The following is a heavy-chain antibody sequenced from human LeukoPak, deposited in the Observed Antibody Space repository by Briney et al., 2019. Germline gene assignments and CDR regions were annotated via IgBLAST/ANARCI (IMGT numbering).Heavy chain of an antibody. D-gene: IGHD2-2*01. V-gene: IGHV3-11*01. CDR2: ISNNGDTI. CDR1: GFTFRDYY. Sequence: PGGALRLSCAASGFTFRDYYMHWVRQAPGKGTGWISYISNNGDTIFYADSVKRRFTISRDNAKNSLFLQMNSLSAEDTAVYYCARDPQAWEVPLDSWGQGTLVTVSS. J-gene: IGHJ4*02. CDR3: ARDPQAWEVPLDS.